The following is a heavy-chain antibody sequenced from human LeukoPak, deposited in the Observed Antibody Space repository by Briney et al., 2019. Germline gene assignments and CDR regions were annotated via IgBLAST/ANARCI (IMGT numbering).Heavy chain of an antibody. CDR1: GFTFSDSW. Sequence: GGSLRLSCAASGFTFSDSWMSRVRQAPGKGLEWVANMNQDGSAKGYVDSVKGRFTISRDNARNSLYLQMSSLRPEDTAVYYCATYTHWVAGDVWGQGTTVTVSS. CDR3: ATYTHWVAGDV. D-gene: IGHD3-16*01. V-gene: IGHV3-7*01. CDR2: MNQDGSAK. J-gene: IGHJ6*02.